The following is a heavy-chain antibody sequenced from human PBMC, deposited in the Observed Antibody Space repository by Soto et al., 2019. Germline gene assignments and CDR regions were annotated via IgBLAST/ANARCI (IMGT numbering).Heavy chain of an antibody. V-gene: IGHV1-8*01. Sequence: QVQMVQSGAEVKKPGASVRVSCKASGYTFTSYDIYWVRQATGQGLEWMGWMNPFSGNAVYTQKFQDRVTMTRDTSINTAYMEMSGLRSEDPPVYYCTIGQGNHWGQGSLVTVSS. CDR2: MNPFSGNA. J-gene: IGHJ4*02. CDR3: TIGQGNH. CDR1: GYTFTSYD.